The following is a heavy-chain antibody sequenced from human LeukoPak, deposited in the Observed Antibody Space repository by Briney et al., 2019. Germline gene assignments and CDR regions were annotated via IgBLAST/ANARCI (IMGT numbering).Heavy chain of an antibody. Sequence: ASVKVSCKASGGTFSRYAISWVRQAPGQGLEWMGGIILIFGTANYAQKFQGRVTITTDESTSTAYMELSSLRSEDTAVYYCARGQQLDLYYFDYWGQGTLVTVSS. V-gene: IGHV1-69*05. CDR3: ARGQQLDLYYFDY. J-gene: IGHJ4*02. CDR2: IILIFGTA. D-gene: IGHD6-13*01. CDR1: GGTFSRYA.